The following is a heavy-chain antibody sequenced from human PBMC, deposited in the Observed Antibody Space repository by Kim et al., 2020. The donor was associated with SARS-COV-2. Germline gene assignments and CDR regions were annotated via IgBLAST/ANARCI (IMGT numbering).Heavy chain of an antibody. D-gene: IGHD5-18*01. CDR2: ISGSGGST. Sequence: GGSLRLSCAASGFTFSSYAMSWVRQAPGKGLEWVSAISGSGGSTYYADSVKGRFTISRDNSKNTLYLQMNSLRAEDTAVYYCAKDSLGHSYGPYFDYWGQGTLVTVSS. V-gene: IGHV3-23*01. CDR3: AKDSLGHSYGPYFDY. CDR1: GFTFSSYA. J-gene: IGHJ4*02.